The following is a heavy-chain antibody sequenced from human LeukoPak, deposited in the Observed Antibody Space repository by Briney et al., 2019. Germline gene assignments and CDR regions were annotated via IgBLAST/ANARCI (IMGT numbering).Heavy chain of an antibody. D-gene: IGHD6-19*01. CDR2: INPNSGGT. V-gene: IGHV1-2*04. J-gene: IGHJ4*02. CDR3: ARAPLSYTQWLGDYFDY. Sequence: AASVKVSCKASGYTFTGYYMHWVRQAPGQGLEWMGCINPNSGGTNYAQKFQGWVTMTRDTSISTAYMELSRLRSDDTAVYYCARAPLSYTQWLGDYFDYWGQGTLVTVSS. CDR1: GYTFTGYY.